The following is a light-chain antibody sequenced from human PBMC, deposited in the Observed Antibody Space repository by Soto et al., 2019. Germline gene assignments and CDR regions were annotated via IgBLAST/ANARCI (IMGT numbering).Light chain of an antibody. J-gene: IGKJ1*01. V-gene: IGKV3-20*01. CDR3: QHYDTSLRT. CDR1: QSIRSRH. CDR2: AAF. Sequence: EIVLTQSPGTLSLSPGERATLSCRASQSIRSRHLAWYQQKPGQAPRLLIYAAFTRATDIPDKFSGSGSGADFTLSISRLEPEDVAVYYCQHYDTSLRTFGPGTKVEI.